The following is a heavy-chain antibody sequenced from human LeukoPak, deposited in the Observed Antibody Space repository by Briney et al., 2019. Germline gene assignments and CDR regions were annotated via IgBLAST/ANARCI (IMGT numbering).Heavy chain of an antibody. D-gene: IGHD2-15*01. CDR1: GFTFSTYW. CDR2: IWYDGNNK. J-gene: IGHJ4*02. Sequence: LRLSCVASGFTFSTYWMHWVRQAPGKGLECVALIWYDGNNKYYADSVKGRFTISRDNSKNTLYLQMNSLRAEDTALYYCARQYCSGGDCYFFDWGQGTLVTVSS. V-gene: IGHV3-33*08. CDR3: ARQYCSGGDCYFFD.